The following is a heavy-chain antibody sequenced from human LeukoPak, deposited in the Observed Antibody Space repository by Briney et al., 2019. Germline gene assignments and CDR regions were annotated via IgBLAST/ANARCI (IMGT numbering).Heavy chain of an antibody. CDR3: ARESDYAFDY. CDR1: GGSISSYY. J-gene: IGHJ4*02. Sequence: PSETLSLTCTVSGGSISSYYWSWIRQPPGKGLEWIGYIYYSGSTNYNPSLKSRVTISVDTSKNQFSLKLSSVTAADTAVYYCARESDYAFDYWGQGTLVTVSS. D-gene: IGHD4-17*01. V-gene: IGHV4-59*01. CDR2: IYYSGST.